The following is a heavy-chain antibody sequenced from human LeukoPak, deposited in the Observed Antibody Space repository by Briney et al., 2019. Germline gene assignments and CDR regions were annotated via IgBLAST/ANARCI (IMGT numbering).Heavy chain of an antibody. V-gene: IGHV1-2*02. D-gene: IGHD3-3*01. CDR3: ARDAYYDFWMGFDP. J-gene: IGHJ5*02. CDR2: INPNSGGT. Sequence: SXXVSCKASGYTFTGYYMHWVRQAPGQGLEWMGWINPNSGGTNYAQKFQGRVTMTRDTSISTAYMELSRLRSDDTAVYYCARDAYYDFWMGFDPWGQGTLVTVSS. CDR1: GYTFTGYY.